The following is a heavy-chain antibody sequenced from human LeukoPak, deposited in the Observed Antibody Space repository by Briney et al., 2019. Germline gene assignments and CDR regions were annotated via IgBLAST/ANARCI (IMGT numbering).Heavy chain of an antibody. CDR3: AGGHYYYYGMDV. CDR1: GGSISSYY. Sequence: SETLSLTCTVSGGSISSYYWSWIRQPPGKGLEWIGYIYYSGSTNYNPSLKRRVTISVDTSKNQFSLKLSSVTAADTAVYYCAGGHYYYYGMDVWGQGTTVTVSS. J-gene: IGHJ6*02. CDR2: IYYSGST. V-gene: IGHV4-59*01.